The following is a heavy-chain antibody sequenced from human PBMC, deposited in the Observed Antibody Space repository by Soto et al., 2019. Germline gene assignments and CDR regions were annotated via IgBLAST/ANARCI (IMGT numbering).Heavy chain of an antibody. V-gene: IGHV3-11*06. CDR2: ISSSSSYT. CDR3: ATAHGYSSSWAPDRGYFQH. CDR1: GFTFSDYY. J-gene: IGHJ1*01. Sequence: GGSLRLSCAASGFTFSDYYMSWIRQAPGKGLEWVSYISSSSSYTNYADSVKGRFTISRDNAKNSLYLQMNSLRAEDTAVYYCATAHGYSSSWAPDRGYFQHWGQGTLVTVSS. D-gene: IGHD6-13*01.